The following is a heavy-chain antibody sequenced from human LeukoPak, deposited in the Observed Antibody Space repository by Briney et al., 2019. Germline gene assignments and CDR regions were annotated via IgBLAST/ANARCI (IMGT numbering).Heavy chain of an antibody. J-gene: IGHJ4*02. D-gene: IGHD1-26*01. Sequence: GGSLRLSCAASGFTFSSYAMSWVRQAPGKGLDWVSVIYSGGNTYYADSVKGRFTISRDNSKNTLYLQMNSLRAEDTAVYYCARDRVGATTNFDYWGQGTLVTVS. CDR2: IYSGGNT. CDR1: GFTFSSYA. CDR3: ARDRVGATTNFDY. V-gene: IGHV3-53*01.